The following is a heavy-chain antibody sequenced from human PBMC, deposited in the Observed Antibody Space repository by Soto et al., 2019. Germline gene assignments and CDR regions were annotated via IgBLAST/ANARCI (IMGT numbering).Heavy chain of an antibody. D-gene: IGHD2-2*01. Sequence: GESLKISCKGSGYIFTNYWIAWVRQMPGKGLEWMGIIYPGDSDTTYSPAFQGQVTIPADKSINTAYLQWSSLRASDTAKYYCARHVGYCSSTSCHGAFDDWGQGTMVTVSS. CDR2: IYPGDSDT. J-gene: IGHJ3*01. CDR1: GYIFTNYW. CDR3: ARHVGYCSSTSCHGAFDD. V-gene: IGHV5-51*01.